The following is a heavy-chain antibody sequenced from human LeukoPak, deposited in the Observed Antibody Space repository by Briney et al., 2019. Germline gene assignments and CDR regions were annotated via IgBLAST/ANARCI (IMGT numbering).Heavy chain of an antibody. CDR1: GYTFTGYY. D-gene: IGHD3-22*01. Sequence: ASVKVSCKASGYTFTGYYMHWVRQAPGQGLEWMGWINPNSGGTNYAQKFQGRVTMTRDTSISTTYMELSRLRSDDTAVYYCARDLPYSSGHYSAYPDYWGQGTLVTVSS. J-gene: IGHJ4*02. CDR2: INPNSGGT. CDR3: ARDLPYSSGHYSAYPDY. V-gene: IGHV1-2*02.